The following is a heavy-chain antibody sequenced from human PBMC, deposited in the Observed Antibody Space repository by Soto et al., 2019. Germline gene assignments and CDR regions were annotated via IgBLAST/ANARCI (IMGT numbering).Heavy chain of an antibody. CDR2: IYYSGST. Sequence: SETLSLTCTVSGGSISSGGYYWSWIRQHPGKGLEWIGYIYYSGSTYYNPSLKSRVTISVDTSKNQFSLKLSSVTAADTAVYYCAXFCGGDCSTPLWYYFDYWGQGTLVTVSS. CDR1: GGSISSGGYY. CDR3: AXFCGGDCSTPLWYYFDY. D-gene: IGHD2-21*02. J-gene: IGHJ4*02. V-gene: IGHV4-31*03.